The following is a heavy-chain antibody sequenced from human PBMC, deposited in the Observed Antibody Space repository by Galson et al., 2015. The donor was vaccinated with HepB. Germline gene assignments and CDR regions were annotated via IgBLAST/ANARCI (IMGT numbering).Heavy chain of an antibody. CDR3: ARRESPRWYRIVPHAFDI. Sequence: SLRLSCAASGFTFSSYDMHWVRQATGKGLEWVSAIGTAGDPYYPGSVKGRFTISRENAKNSLYLQMNSLRAGDTAVYYCARRESPRWYRIVPHAFDIWGQGTMVTVSS. CDR2: IGTAGDP. J-gene: IGHJ3*02. D-gene: IGHD4-23*01. V-gene: IGHV3-13*05. CDR1: GFTFSSYD.